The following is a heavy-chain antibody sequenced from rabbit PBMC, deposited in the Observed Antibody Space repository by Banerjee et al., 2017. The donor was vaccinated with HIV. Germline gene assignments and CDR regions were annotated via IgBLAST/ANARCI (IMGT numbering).Heavy chain of an antibody. CDR2: IYAGSSGST. V-gene: IGHV1S40*01. CDR1: GFSFSSSYY. D-gene: IGHD2-1*01. CDR3: ARYDDDGDYFDL. Sequence: QSLEESGGDLVKPGASLTLTCTASGFSFSSSYYMCWVRQAPGKGLEWIACIYAGSSGSTYYATWAKGRFTISKTSSTTVTLQMTSLTAADTATYFCARYDDDGDYFDLWGQGTLVTVS. J-gene: IGHJ4*01.